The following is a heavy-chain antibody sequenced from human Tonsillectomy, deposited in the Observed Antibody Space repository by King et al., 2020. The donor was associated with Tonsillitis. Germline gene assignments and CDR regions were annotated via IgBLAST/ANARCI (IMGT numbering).Heavy chain of an antibody. CDR3: AREAYDILTGDAFDI. CDR2: IYYSGST. J-gene: IGHJ3*02. CDR1: GGSISSYY. Sequence: VQLQESGPGLVKPSETLSLTCTVSGGSISSYYWSWIRQPPGKGLEWIGYIYYSGSTNDNPSLKSRVTISVDTSKNQFSLKLSSVTAADTAVYYWAREAYDILTGDAFDIWGQGTMVTVSS. D-gene: IGHD3-9*01. V-gene: IGHV4-59*01.